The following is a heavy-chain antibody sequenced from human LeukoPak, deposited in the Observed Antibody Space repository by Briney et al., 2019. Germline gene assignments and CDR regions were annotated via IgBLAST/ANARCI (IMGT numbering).Heavy chain of an antibody. V-gene: IGHV4-39*01. CDR1: SDSISSRNYY. CDR3: ARRRYYDSTGYLD. Sequence: PSETLSLICTVSSDSISSRNYYWGWVRQPPGKGLEWIGDIYYSGRTYYNSSLKSRLALSVDTSRNQFSLKLSSISASDAAAYYCARRRYYDSTGYLDWGQGTLVSVSP. D-gene: IGHD3-22*01. J-gene: IGHJ1*01. CDR2: IYYSGRT.